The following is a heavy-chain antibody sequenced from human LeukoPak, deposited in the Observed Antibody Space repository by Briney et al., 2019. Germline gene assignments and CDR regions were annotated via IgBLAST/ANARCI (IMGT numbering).Heavy chain of an antibody. D-gene: IGHD3-22*01. Sequence: SETLSLTCTVSGGSISSYYWSWIRQPPGKGLEWIGYIYYSGSTNYNPSLKSRVTISVDTSKNQFSLKLSSVTAADTAVYYCAGNTYYYDGSGYSWYFDLWGRGTLVTVSS. CDR1: GGSISSYY. V-gene: IGHV4-59*01. CDR3: AGNTYYYDGSGYSWYFDL. J-gene: IGHJ2*01. CDR2: IYYSGST.